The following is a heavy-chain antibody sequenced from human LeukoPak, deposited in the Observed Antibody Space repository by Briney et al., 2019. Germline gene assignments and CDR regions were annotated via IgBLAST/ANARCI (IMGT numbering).Heavy chain of an antibody. D-gene: IGHD3-10*01. V-gene: IGHV3-7*01. Sequence: PGGSLRLSCEASGFTFGTFWMSWVRQAPGKGLEWVANIKQGGSEKNYVDSVKGRFTIARDDAKNSLYLQMNSLRAEDTAVHFCARDKGGMVPFDYWGQGTLVTVSS. J-gene: IGHJ4*02. CDR2: IKQGGSEK. CDR1: GFTFGTFW. CDR3: ARDKGGMVPFDY.